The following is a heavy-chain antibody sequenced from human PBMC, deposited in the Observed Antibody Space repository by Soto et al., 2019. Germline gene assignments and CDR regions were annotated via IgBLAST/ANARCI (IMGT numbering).Heavy chain of an antibody. D-gene: IGHD3-10*01. V-gene: IGHV3-53*01. CDR3: TKDRRGSGSHYSSLGY. CDR2: IYSTGTT. CDR1: GFTVGNNY. J-gene: IGHJ4*02. Sequence: EVQLVESGGGLIQPGGSLKLSCAASGFTVGNNYMSWVRQAPGKGLEWVSLIYSTGTTKYADSVKGRFTVSRDNTKNTLYLQMNSVRAGDTAVDYCTKDRRGSGSHYSSLGYWGQGTVVTVSS.